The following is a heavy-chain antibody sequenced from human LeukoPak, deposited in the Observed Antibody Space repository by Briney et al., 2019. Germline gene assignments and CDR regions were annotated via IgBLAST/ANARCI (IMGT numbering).Heavy chain of an antibody. J-gene: IGHJ4*02. Sequence: GGSLRLSCAASGFTFDDYAMHWVRQAPGKSLEWVSGISWNSGSIGYADSVKGRFTISRDNAKNSLYLQMNSLRAEDTALYYCAKGNYGDYRTLDYWGQGTLVTVSS. CDR2: ISWNSGSI. CDR1: GFTFDDYA. CDR3: AKGNYGDYRTLDY. V-gene: IGHV3-9*01. D-gene: IGHD4-17*01.